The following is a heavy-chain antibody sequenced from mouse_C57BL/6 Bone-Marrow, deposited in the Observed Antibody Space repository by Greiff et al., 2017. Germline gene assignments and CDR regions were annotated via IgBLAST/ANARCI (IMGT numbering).Heavy chain of an antibody. D-gene: IGHD1-1*01. CDR2: IDPNSGGT. Sequence: VKLQEPGAELVKPGASVKLSCKASGYTFTSYWMHWVKQRPGRGLGWIGRIDPNSGGTKYNEKFKSKATLTVDKPSSTAYMQLSSLTSEDSAVYYCARKGVTVVAPFDYWGQGTTLTVSS. CDR3: ARKGVTVVAPFDY. V-gene: IGHV1-72*01. J-gene: IGHJ2*01. CDR1: GYTFTSYW.